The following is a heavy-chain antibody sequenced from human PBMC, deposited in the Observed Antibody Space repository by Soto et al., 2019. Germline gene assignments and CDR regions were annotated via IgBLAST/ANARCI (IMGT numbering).Heavy chain of an antibody. V-gene: IGHV3-23*01. D-gene: IGHD2-2*01. J-gene: IGHJ4*02. CDR1: EFTFSTHA. CDR2: ISGSGGST. Sequence: EVQLLESGGGLVQPGGSLRLSCAASEFTFSTHAMTWVRQAPGKGLEWVSSISGSGGSTYYADSVKGRFTISRDNSKNTLYLQMNSLRAEDAAVYSCAKAGYCVSTSCYFPFDYWGQETLVTVSS. CDR3: AKAGYCVSTSCYFPFDY.